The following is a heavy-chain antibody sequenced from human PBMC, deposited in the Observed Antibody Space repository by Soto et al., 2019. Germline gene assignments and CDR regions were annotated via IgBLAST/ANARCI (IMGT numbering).Heavy chain of an antibody. CDR3: AKDLLPNTVTTCGS. CDR2: ISSDGNNK. V-gene: IGHV3-30*18. D-gene: IGHD4-17*01. CDR1: GFTFDSHG. Sequence: QVQLVESGGGAVQPGRSLRLSCAASGFTFDSHGMHWVRQAPGKGLEWVAVISSDGNNKYYADSVKGRFTISRDKFNNRVYRQMSSLRAEDTAVYYCAKDLLPNTVTTCGSWGQGTLVTVSS. J-gene: IGHJ1*01.